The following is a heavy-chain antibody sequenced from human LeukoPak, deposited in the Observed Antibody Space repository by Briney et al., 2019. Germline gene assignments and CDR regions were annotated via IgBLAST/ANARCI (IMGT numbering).Heavy chain of an antibody. J-gene: IGHJ3*02. D-gene: IGHD4-17*01. CDR1: GFTFSNYG. Sequence: GGSLRLSCAASGFTFSNYGMHWVRQAPGKGLEWVALIWYDGSKEYYVDSVKGRFTISRDNSKNTLFLQMNGLRAEDTAVYYCARPTTVTTSDAFDIWGQGTMVTVSS. CDR2: IWYDGSKE. V-gene: IGHV3-33*01. CDR3: ARPTTVTTSDAFDI.